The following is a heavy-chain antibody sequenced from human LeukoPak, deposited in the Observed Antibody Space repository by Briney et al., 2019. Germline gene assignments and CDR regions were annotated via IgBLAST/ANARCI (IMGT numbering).Heavy chain of an antibody. Sequence: PGGSLRLSCAASGFTFSSYEMNWVRQAPGKGLEWIGYIYHSGSTYYNPSLKSRVTISVDRSKNQFSLKLSSVTAADTAVYYCARLGSGNAFDIWGQGTMVTVSS. CDR2: IYHSGST. CDR1: GFTFSSYE. V-gene: IGHV4-4*02. D-gene: IGHD3-10*01. J-gene: IGHJ3*02. CDR3: ARLGSGNAFDI.